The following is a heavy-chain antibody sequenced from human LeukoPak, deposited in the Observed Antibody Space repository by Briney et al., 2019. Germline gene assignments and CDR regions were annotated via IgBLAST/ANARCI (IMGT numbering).Heavy chain of an antibody. CDR2: INHSGST. Sequence: SETLSLTCAVYGVSFSGYYWSWLRQPPGKGLEWIGEINHSGSTNYNPSLKSRVTISVDTSKNQFSLKLSSVTAADTAVYYCARGESIAAANWFDPWGQGTLVTVSS. D-gene: IGHD6-13*01. V-gene: IGHV4-34*01. J-gene: IGHJ5*02. CDR3: ARGESIAAANWFDP. CDR1: GVSFSGYY.